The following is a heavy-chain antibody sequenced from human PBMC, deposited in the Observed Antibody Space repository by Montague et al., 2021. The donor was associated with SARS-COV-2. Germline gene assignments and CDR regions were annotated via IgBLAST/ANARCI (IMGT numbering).Heavy chain of an antibody. CDR1: GFTFSSYA. J-gene: IGHJ3*02. Sequence: SLRLSCAASGFTFSSYAMSWVLQAPGKGLEWVSAISGSGGSTYYADSVNGRFTISRDNSKNTLYLQMNSLRAEDTAVYYCAKDQWELNLSYAFDIWGQGTMVTVSS. CDR3: AKDQWELNLSYAFDI. V-gene: IGHV3-23*01. D-gene: IGHD1-26*01. CDR2: ISGSGGST.